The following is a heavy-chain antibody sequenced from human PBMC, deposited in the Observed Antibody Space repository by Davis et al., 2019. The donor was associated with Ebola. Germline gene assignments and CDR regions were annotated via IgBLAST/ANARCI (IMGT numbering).Heavy chain of an antibody. CDR3: AKSKGQQLKFLYYMDV. CDR2: ISYDGSNK. D-gene: IGHD6-13*01. CDR1: GFTFSSYW. V-gene: IGHV3-30*18. Sequence: GESLKISCAASGFTFSSYWMSWVRQAPGKGLEWVAVISYDGSNKYYADSVKGLFTISRDNSKNTLYLQMNSLIAEETAVYYCAKSKGQQLKFLYYMDVWGRGTTVTVSS. J-gene: IGHJ6*03.